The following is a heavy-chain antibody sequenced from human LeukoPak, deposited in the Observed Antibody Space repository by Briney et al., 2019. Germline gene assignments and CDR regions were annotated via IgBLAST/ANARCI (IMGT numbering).Heavy chain of an antibody. Sequence: ASVKVSCKASGYTFTGYYMHWVRQAPGQGLEWMGWINPNSGGTNYAQKFQGRVTMTRDTSISTAYMELSRLRSDDTAVYYCATAPRITMIVVVGAFDIWGQGTMVTVSS. CDR2: INPNSGGT. J-gene: IGHJ3*02. V-gene: IGHV1-2*02. CDR1: GYTFTGYY. CDR3: ATAPRITMIVVVGAFDI. D-gene: IGHD3-22*01.